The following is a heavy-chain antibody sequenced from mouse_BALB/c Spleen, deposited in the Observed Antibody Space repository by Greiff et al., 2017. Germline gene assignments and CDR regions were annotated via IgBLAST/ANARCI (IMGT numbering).Heavy chain of an antibody. CDR2: INPSNGGT. D-gene: IGHD1-1*01. CDR3: TRSSTPYYYAMDY. V-gene: IGHV1S81*02. J-gene: IGHJ4*01. Sequence: VKLQQPGAELVKPGASVKLSCKASGYTFTSYYMYWVKQRPGQGLEWIGGINPSNGGTNFNEKFKSKATLTVDKSSSTAYMQLSSLTSEDSAVYYCTRSSTPYYYAMDYWGQGTSVTVSS. CDR1: GYTFTSYY.